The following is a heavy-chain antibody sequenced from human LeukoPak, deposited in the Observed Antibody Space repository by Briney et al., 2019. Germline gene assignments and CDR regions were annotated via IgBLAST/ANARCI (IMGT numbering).Heavy chain of an antibody. CDR1: GFTFSSYG. Sequence: GRSLRLSCAASGFTFSSYGMHWVRQAPGKGLEWVAVISYDGSNKYYADSVKGRFTISRDNAKNSLYLQMNSLRDEDTAVYYCTPMATIIGFDYWGQGTLVTVSS. V-gene: IGHV3-30*03. CDR2: ISYDGSNK. D-gene: IGHD5-24*01. J-gene: IGHJ4*02. CDR3: TPMATIIGFDY.